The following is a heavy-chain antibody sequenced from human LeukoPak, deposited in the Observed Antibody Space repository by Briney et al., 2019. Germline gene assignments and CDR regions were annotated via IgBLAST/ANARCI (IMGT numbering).Heavy chain of an antibody. CDR2: IYYSGST. D-gene: IGHD1-14*01. CDR1: GGSISSGGYY. V-gene: IGHV4-31*03. J-gene: IGHJ4*02. Sequence: PSETLSLTCTVSGGSISSGGYYWSWIRQHPGKGLEWIGYIYYSGSTYYNPSLKSRVTVSVDTSKNQFSLKLSSVTAADTAVYYCARGWRTGIDCWGQGTLVTVSS. CDR3: ARGWRTGIDC.